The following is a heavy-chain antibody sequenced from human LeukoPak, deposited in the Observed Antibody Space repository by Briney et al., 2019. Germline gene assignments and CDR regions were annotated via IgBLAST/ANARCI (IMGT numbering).Heavy chain of an antibody. Sequence: SGGSLRLSCAASGFTFSSYAMHWVRQAPGKGLEYVSAISSNGGSTYYADSVKGRFTISRDNSKNTLYLQMSSLRAEDTAVYYCVKEGNVDIVATILGLFDYWGQGTLVTVSS. CDR3: VKEGNVDIVATILGLFDY. CDR2: ISSNGGST. V-gene: IGHV3-64D*06. D-gene: IGHD5-12*01. CDR1: GFTFSSYA. J-gene: IGHJ4*02.